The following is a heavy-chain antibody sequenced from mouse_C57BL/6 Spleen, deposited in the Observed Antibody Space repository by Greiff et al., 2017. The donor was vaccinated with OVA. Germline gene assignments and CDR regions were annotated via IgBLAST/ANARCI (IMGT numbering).Heavy chain of an antibody. V-gene: IGHV1-18*01. D-gene: IGHD2-2*01. CDR1: GYTFTDYN. CDR3: AREGLPRYWYFDV. CDR2: INPNNGGT. Sequence: VQLKQSGPELVKPGASVKIPCKASGYTFTDYNMDWVKQSHGKSLEWIGDINPNNGGTIYNQKFKGKATLTVDKSSSTAYMELRSLTSEDTAVYYCAREGLPRYWYFDVWGTGTTVTVSS. J-gene: IGHJ1*03.